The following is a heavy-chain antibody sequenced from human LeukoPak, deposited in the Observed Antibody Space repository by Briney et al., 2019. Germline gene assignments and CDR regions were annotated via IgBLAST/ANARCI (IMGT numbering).Heavy chain of an antibody. CDR2: IYSGGST. D-gene: IGHD1-7*01. CDR3: ARNRYNWNS. V-gene: IGHV3-66*01. CDR1: GFTVGSNY. Sequence: GGSLRLSCAASGFTVGSNYMSWVRQAPGKGLEWVSMIYSGGSTYYADSVKGRFTISRDNSKNTLYIQMNSLRAEDTAVYYCARNRYNWNSWGQGTLVTVSS. J-gene: IGHJ4*02.